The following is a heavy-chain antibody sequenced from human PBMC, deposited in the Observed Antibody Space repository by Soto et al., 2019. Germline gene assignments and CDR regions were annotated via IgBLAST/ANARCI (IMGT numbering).Heavy chain of an antibody. CDR1: GFTFDDYA. D-gene: IGHD2-15*01. J-gene: IGHJ6*02. V-gene: IGHV3-9*01. Sequence: EVRLVESGGGLVQPGRSLRLSCAASGFTFDDYAFHWVRQVPGKGLEWVSGINWKGSNIGYADSVKGRFTISRDNAKNSLYLQMNSLRAEDTALYDCASHSVNYSPDGLDVWGPGTTVTVS. CDR3: ASHSVNYSPDGLDV. CDR2: INWKGSNI.